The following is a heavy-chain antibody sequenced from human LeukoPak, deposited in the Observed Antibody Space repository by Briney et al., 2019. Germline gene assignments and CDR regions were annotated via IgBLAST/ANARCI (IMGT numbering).Heavy chain of an antibody. D-gene: IGHD1-26*01. CDR3: VRGVGVSRSNYFDP. CDR1: GFTFSNFG. J-gene: IGHJ5*02. Sequence: PGRSLTLSCAASGFTFSNFGMHWVRQAPGKGLEWVAAIWYDASNKYYADSVKGRFTISRDNSKNTLYLQMNSLRDDDTAVYYCVRGVGVSRSNYFDPWGQGTLVTVSS. V-gene: IGHV3-33*01. CDR2: IWYDASNK.